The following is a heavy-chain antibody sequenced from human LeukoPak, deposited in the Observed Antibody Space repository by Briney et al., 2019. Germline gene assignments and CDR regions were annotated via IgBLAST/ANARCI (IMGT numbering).Heavy chain of an antibody. V-gene: IGHV3-21*01. Sequence: GGSLRLSCAASGFTFSSYSMNWVRQAPGKGLEWVSSISSSSSYIYYADSVEGRFTISRDNAKNSLYLQMNSLRAEDTAVYYCAGGGGSGGTHDYWGQGTLVTASS. J-gene: IGHJ4*02. CDR2: ISSSSSYI. CDR3: AGGGGSGGTHDY. D-gene: IGHD3-10*01. CDR1: GFTFSSYS.